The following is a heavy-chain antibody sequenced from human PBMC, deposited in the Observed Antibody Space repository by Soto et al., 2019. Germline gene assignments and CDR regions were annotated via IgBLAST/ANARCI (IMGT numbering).Heavy chain of an antibody. V-gene: IGHV1-8*01. CDR2: MNPDTGTS. Sequence: QVQLVQSGAEVRKPGASVKVSCKASGYLFTTYDINWVRQASGQGLEWLGWMNPDTGTSGYAEKFRGRVTMTRTTSITTAYSEMSGLTSDDTAVYYCVRGGGHFGDYVDFDYWGQGALVIVSS. CDR3: VRGGGHFGDYVDFDY. J-gene: IGHJ4*02. D-gene: IGHD4-17*01. CDR1: GYLFTTYD.